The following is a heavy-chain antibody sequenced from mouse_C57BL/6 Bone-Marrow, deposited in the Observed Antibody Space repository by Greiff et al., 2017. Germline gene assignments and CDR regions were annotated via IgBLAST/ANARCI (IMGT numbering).Heavy chain of an antibody. CDR1: GFTFSDAW. CDR3: TRGYYDYDAMDY. D-gene: IGHD2-1*01. V-gene: IGHV6-6*01. CDR2: IRNKANNHAT. J-gene: IGHJ4*01. Sequence: EVMLVESGGGLVQPGGSMKLSCAASGFTFSDAWMDWVRQSPEKGLEWVAEIRNKANNHATYYAESVKGRFTISRDDSKSSVYLQMNSLRAEDTGIYYCTRGYYDYDAMDYWGQGTSVTVSS.